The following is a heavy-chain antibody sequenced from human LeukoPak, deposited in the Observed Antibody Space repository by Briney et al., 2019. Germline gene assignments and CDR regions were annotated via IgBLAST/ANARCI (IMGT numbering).Heavy chain of an antibody. D-gene: IGHD3-22*01. J-gene: IGHJ4*02. CDR3: ARGRGYYYDSSGYYSFDY. V-gene: IGHV4-30-4*01. CDR2: IYYSGST. CDR1: GGSISSGDYY. Sequence: PSQTLSLTCTVSGGSISSGDYYWSWIRQPPGKGLECIGYIYYSGSTYYNPSLKSRVTISVDTSKNQFSLKLSSVTAADTAVYYCARGRGYYYDSSGYYSFDYWGQGTLVTVSS.